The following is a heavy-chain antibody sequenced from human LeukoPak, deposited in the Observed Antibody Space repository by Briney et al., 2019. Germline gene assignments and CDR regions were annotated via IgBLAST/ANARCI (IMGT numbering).Heavy chain of an antibody. Sequence: GASVKVSCKASGYTFTDYYMHWVRQAPGQGFEWMGWINPNSGGTNYAQKFQGRVTMTRDTSISTAYMELSRLRSDDTAVYYCARGHRRITMVRGVGEPVYWGQGTLVTVSS. CDR2: INPNSGGT. J-gene: IGHJ4*02. CDR3: ARGHRRITMVRGVGEPVY. CDR1: GYTFTDYY. D-gene: IGHD3-10*01. V-gene: IGHV1-2*02.